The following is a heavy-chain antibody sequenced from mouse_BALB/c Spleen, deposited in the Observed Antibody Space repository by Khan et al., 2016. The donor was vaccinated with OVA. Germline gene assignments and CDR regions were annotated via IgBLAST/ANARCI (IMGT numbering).Heavy chain of an antibody. J-gene: IGHJ3*01. CDR3: TRWSYWFAY. Sequence: LQQPGSELVRPGASMKLSCKASGYTFTSYWMHWVKQRPGQGLEWIGDIYPGSGSTNYDEKFKSKATLTVDTSSSTAYMQLSSLTSEDSAVYYCTRWSYWFAYWGQGTLVTASA. CDR1: GYTFTSYW. V-gene: IGHV1S22*01. D-gene: IGHD2-12*01. CDR2: IYPGSGST.